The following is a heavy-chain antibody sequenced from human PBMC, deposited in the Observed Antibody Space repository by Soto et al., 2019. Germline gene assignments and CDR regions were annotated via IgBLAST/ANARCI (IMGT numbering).Heavy chain of an antibody. J-gene: IGHJ4*02. CDR3: ARDSAYFDS. CDR2: VYHTGRT. CDR1: GGSFKSGSYS. Sequence: SETLSLTCTVSGGSFKSGSYSWSWIRQPPGKGLEWIGYVYHTGRTSYNPSLKSLVSISMDTSKNQFSLNLDSVTAADTAVYFCARDSAYFDSWGQGTLVTVSS. V-gene: IGHV4-61*01.